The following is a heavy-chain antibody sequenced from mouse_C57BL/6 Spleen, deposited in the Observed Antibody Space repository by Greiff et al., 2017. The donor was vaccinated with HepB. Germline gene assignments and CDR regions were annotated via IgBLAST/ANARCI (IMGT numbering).Heavy chain of an antibody. D-gene: IGHD4-1*01. CDR3: ARSNWDDWYFDV. Sequence: QVQLQQSGAELVKPGASVKISCKASGYAFSSYWMNWVKQRPGKGLEWIGQIYPGDGDTNYNGKFKGKATLTADKSSSTAYMQLSSLTSEDSAVSFCARSNWDDWYFDVWGTGTTVTVSS. J-gene: IGHJ1*03. V-gene: IGHV1-80*01. CDR1: GYAFSSYW. CDR2: IYPGDGDT.